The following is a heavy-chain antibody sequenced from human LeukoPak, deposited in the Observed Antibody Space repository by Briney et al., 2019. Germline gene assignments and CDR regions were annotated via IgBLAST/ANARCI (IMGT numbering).Heavy chain of an antibody. J-gene: IGHJ4*02. V-gene: IGHV3-21*01. D-gene: IGHD3-10*01. CDR3: ARDSIRTSGNQNYFDS. CDR1: GFAFSSQA. Sequence: PGGSLRLSCAASGFAFSSQAMGWVRQAPGKGLEWVSSISSSSSYIYYADSVKGRFTISRDNAKSSLYLQMNSLRAEDTAVYYCARDSIRTSGNQNYFDSWGQGTLVTVSS. CDR2: ISSSSSYI.